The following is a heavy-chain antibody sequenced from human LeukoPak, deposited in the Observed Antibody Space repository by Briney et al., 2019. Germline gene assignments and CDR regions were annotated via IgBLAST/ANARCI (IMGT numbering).Heavy chain of an antibody. Sequence: GGSLRLSCAASGFIFSSYALHWVRQAPGKGLEWVAHISHDGSNKYYADSVKGRFTISRDNSKNMLYPQMGSLRPEDTAMYYCARRNGYHYGGGFDYWGQGTLVTVSS. V-gene: IGHV3-30-3*01. CDR2: ISHDGSNK. D-gene: IGHD5-24*01. CDR3: ARRNGYHYGGGFDY. J-gene: IGHJ4*02. CDR1: GFIFSSYA.